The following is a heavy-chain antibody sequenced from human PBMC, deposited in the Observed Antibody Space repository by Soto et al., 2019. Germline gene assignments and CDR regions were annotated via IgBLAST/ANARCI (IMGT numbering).Heavy chain of an antibody. V-gene: IGHV3-30*18. CDR1: GFTFSSYG. Sequence: QVQLVESGGGVVQPGRSLRLSCAASGFTFSSYGMHWVRQAPGKGLEWVAVISYDGSNKYYADSVKGRFTISRDNSKNTLYLQMNSLRAEDTPVYYCAKDQVAAAAYYYYGMDVWGQGTTVTVSS. CDR2: ISYDGSNK. D-gene: IGHD6-13*01. J-gene: IGHJ6*02. CDR3: AKDQVAAAAYYYYGMDV.